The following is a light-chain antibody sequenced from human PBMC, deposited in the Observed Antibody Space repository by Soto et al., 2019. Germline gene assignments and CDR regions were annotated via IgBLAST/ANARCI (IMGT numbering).Light chain of an antibody. CDR2: DVS. V-gene: IGLV2-14*01. CDR3: SSYRSSSTLEV. Sequence: QSVLTQPASVSGSPGQSITISCTGTSSDVGGYNHVSWYQQQSGKAPKLMIYDVSNRPSGVSNRFSGSKSGNTASLTISGLQAEDDANYYCSSYRSSSTLEVFGGGTQLTVL. J-gene: IGLJ2*01. CDR1: SSDVGGYNH.